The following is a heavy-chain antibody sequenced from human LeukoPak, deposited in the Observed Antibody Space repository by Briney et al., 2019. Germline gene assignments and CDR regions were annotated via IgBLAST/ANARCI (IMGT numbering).Heavy chain of an antibody. J-gene: IGHJ5*02. CDR3: ARDQYGSGSYSYNWFNP. CDR2: ISAYNGNT. Sequence: ASVKVSCTASGYAFTSYGISWVRQAPGQGLEWMGWISAYNGNTNYAQKLQGRVTMTTDTSTGTAYMELRSLRSDDTAVYYCARDQYGSGSYSYNWFNPWGQGTLVTVST. D-gene: IGHD3-10*01. V-gene: IGHV1-18*01. CDR1: GYAFTSYG.